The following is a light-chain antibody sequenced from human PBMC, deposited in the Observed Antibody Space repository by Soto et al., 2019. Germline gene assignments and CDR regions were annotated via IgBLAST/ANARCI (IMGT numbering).Light chain of an antibody. Sequence: EIVMTQSPATLSLSPGERATISCRASQSVSSNLAWYQQKPGQAPRLLIYGASTRATGIPARVSGSGSGTEFTLTISSLKSEDFAVYYCQQYNNWPRTFGQGTKVDI. V-gene: IGKV3-15*01. CDR2: GAS. CDR1: QSVSSN. J-gene: IGKJ1*01. CDR3: QQYNNWPRT.